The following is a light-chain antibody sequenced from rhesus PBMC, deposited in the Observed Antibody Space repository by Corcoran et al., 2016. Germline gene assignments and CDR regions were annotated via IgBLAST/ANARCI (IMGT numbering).Light chain of an antibody. Sequence: QAALTQSPSVSGSPGQSVTISCTGPSSDIGDYNRVSWYQQHPGKAPKFMIYEVSKRPSGVSDRFSGSKSGNTASLTISGLQAEDEADYYCSSYASSSALIFGAGTRLTVL. V-gene: IGLV2-13*02. CDR2: EVS. CDR1: SSDIGDYNR. J-gene: IGLJ1*01. CDR3: SSYASSSALI.